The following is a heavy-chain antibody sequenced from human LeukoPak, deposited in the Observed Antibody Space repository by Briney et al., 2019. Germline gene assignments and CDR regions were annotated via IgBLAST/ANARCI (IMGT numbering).Heavy chain of an antibody. CDR3: ARAGVSRDCSSTSCYHYYYGMDV. D-gene: IGHD2-2*01. CDR2: INTNTGNP. J-gene: IGHJ6*02. CDR1: GYTFTTYA. V-gene: IGHV7-4-1*02. Sequence: ASVKVSCKASGYTFTTYAMNWVRQAPGQGLEWMGWINTNTGNPAYAQGFTGRFVFSLDTSVSTAYLQISSLKAEDTAVYYCARAGVSRDCSSTSCYHYYYGMDVWGQGTTVTVSS.